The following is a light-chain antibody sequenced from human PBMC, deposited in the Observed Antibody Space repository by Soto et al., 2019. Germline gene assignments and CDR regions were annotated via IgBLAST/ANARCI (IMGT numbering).Light chain of an antibody. CDR1: QRVSSY. CDR2: DAS. V-gene: IGKV3-11*01. Sequence: EIVLTQSPATLSLSPGERAALSCRASQRVSSYLAWYQQKPGQAPRLLIYDASKRAPGIPARFTGSGSGTDLTLTLSSLEPEDFAVYFCQQRSNWPSTFGGGTKVEI. CDR3: QQRSNWPST. J-gene: IGKJ4*01.